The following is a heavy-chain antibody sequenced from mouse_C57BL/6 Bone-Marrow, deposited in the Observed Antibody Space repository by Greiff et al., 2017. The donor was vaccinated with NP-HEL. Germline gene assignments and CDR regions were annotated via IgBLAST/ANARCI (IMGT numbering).Heavy chain of an antibody. Sequence: QVQLQQSGPGLVQPSQSLSITCTASGFSLTSYGVHWVRQSPGKGLEWLGVIWSGGSTDYNAAFISRLSISKDNSKSQVFFKMNSLQADDTAIYYCARNKGNYGPFAYWGQGTLVTVSA. V-gene: IGHV2-2*01. CDR2: IWSGGST. D-gene: IGHD1-2*01. CDR1: GFSLTSYG. J-gene: IGHJ3*01. CDR3: ARNKGNYGPFAY.